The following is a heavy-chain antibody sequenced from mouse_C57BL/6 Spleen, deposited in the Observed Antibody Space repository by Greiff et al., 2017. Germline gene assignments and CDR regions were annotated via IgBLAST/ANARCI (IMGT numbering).Heavy chain of an antibody. D-gene: IGHD2-10*01. CDR2: ISGGGGNT. J-gene: IGHJ1*03. CDR3: ARQKSTYYGNWYFDV. CDR1: GFTFSSYT. Sequence: EVKVVESGGGLVKPGGSLKLSCAASGFTFSSYTMSWVRQTPEKRLEWVATISGGGGNTYYPDSVKGRFTISRDNAKNTLYLQMSSLRSEDTALYYCARQKSTYYGNWYFDVWGTGTTVTVSS. V-gene: IGHV5-9*01.